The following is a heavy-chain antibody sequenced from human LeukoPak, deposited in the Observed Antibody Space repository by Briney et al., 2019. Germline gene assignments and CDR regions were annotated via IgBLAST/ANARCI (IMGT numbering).Heavy chain of an antibody. V-gene: IGHV3-33*06. Sequence: GRSLRLSCAASGFTFSSYGMHWVRQAPGKGLEWVAVIWYDGSNKYYADSVKGRFTISRDNSKNTLYLQMNSLRAEDTAVYYCAKDPGSATLNYWGQGTLVTVSS. D-gene: IGHD6-25*01. CDR2: IWYDGSNK. CDR1: GFTFSSYG. J-gene: IGHJ4*02. CDR3: AKDPGSATLNY.